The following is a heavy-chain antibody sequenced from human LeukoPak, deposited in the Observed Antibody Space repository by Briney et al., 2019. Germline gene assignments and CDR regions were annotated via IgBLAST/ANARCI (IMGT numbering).Heavy chain of an antibody. CDR3: ARRTRDYYNGMDV. Sequence: SETLSLTCALSGGSISSNDWWSWVRQPPGKGLEWIGEIHHSGSTNYNPSLKSRVIISVDKSKNQFSLKLSSVTAADTAVYYCARRTRDYYNGMDVWGQGTTVTVSS. CDR2: IHHSGST. D-gene: IGHD2-2*01. V-gene: IGHV4-4*02. CDR1: GGSISSNDW. J-gene: IGHJ6*02.